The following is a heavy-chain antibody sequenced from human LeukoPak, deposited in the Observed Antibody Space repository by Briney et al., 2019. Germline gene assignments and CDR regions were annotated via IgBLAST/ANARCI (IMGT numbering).Heavy chain of an antibody. CDR3: ARDSSPPPEYQYYYDSGGYSDY. CDR2: ISSSSSYI. V-gene: IGHV3-21*01. CDR1: GFTFSSYS. Sequence: GGSLRLSCAASGFTFSSYSMNWVRQAPGKGLEWVSSISSSSSYIYYADSVKGRFTISRDNAKNSLYLQMNSLRAEDTAVYYCARDSSPPPEYQYYYDSGGYSDYWGQGTLVTVSS. J-gene: IGHJ4*02. D-gene: IGHD3-22*01.